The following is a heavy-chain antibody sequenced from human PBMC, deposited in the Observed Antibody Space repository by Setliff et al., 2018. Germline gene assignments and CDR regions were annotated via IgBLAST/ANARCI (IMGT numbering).Heavy chain of an antibody. D-gene: IGHD3-3*01. CDR3: AKDPRDTYYNFGY. CDR2: IRYDGSNK. CDR1: GFTFSSYG. V-gene: IGHV3-30*02. Sequence: PGGSLRLSCAASGFTFSSYGMHWVRQAPGKGLEWVAFIRYDGSNKYYADSVKGRFTISRDNSKNTLYLQMNSLRAEDTAVYYCAKDPRDTYYNFGYWGQGTLVTVPS. J-gene: IGHJ4*02.